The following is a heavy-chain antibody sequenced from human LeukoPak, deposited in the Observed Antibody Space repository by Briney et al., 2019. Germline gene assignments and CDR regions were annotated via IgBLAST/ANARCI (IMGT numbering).Heavy chain of an antibody. CDR3: ARVKGLGANGRIFDY. Sequence: SVKVSCKASGGTFSSYAISWVRQAPGQGLEWIGGIIPIFGTANYAQKFQGRVTITADESTSTAYMELSSLRSEDTAVYYCARVKGLGANGRIFDYWGQGTLVTVSS. J-gene: IGHJ4*02. V-gene: IGHV1-69*01. CDR1: GGTFSSYA. D-gene: IGHD2-8*01. CDR2: IIPIFGTA.